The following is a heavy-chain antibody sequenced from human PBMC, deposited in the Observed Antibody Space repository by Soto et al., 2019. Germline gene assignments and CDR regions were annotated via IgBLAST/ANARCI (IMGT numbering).Heavy chain of an antibody. CDR3: ARGPRAPPPHDYGMDV. Sequence: EVQLLESGGGLVQPGGSLRLSCAPSGFTFSSHVMNWVRQAPGKGLEWVAAISGGGGTTFYGDSVEGRFTMSRDNSKNTLFLQMNSLRAEDTAVYYCARGPRAPPPHDYGMDVWGQGTTVTVSS. CDR2: ISGGGGTT. J-gene: IGHJ6*02. V-gene: IGHV3-23*01. CDR1: GFTFSSHV.